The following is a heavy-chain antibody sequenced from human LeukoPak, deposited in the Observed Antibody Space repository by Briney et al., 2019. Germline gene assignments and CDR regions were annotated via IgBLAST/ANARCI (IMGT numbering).Heavy chain of an antibody. Sequence: GGSLRLSCAASGFTFSSYAMSWVRQAPGKGREWVSAISGSGGGTYYADSVKGRFTISRDNSKNTLYIQMNSLRAEDTAVYYCARDNSTVTTTAYYYYGMDVWGQGTTVTVSS. V-gene: IGHV3-23*01. CDR1: GFTFSSYA. J-gene: IGHJ6*02. D-gene: IGHD4-17*01. CDR2: ISGSGGGT. CDR3: ARDNSTVTTTAYYYYGMDV.